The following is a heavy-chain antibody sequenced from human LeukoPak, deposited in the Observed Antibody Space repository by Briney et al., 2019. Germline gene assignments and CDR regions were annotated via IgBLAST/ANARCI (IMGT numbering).Heavy chain of an antibody. CDR2: ITPKSGDT. V-gene: IGHV1-2*02. Sequence: ASVKVSCKASGYTFSDFYIHWVRQAPGQGLEYVGWITPKSGDTYSPQRFQGRVTMTRDASITTAHMELSSLRSDDPAVYFCARVRLADERAWAYWGQGTLVTVSS. D-gene: IGHD3-3*02. CDR3: ARVRLADERAWAY. J-gene: IGHJ4*02. CDR1: GYTFSDFY.